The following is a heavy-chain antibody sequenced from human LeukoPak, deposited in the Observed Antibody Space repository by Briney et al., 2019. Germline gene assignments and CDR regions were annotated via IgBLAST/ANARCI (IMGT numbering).Heavy chain of an antibody. V-gene: IGHV3-30*02. D-gene: IGHD1-26*01. CDR1: GFTFSDYG. CDR2: IRYDGSNE. J-gene: IGHJ4*02. Sequence: GGSLRLSCAASGFTFSDYGMHWVRQAPGKGLEWVALIRYDGSNEYYADSVKCRFTISRDSSKSTLYLQMNSLRAEDTAVYYCAKELTVGTTSKNLDYWGQGTLVTVSS. CDR3: AKELTVGTTSKNLDY.